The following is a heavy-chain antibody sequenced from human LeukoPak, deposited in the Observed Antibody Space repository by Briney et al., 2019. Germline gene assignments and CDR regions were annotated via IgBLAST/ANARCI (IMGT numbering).Heavy chain of an antibody. CDR3: ATTDGDYPDLFDP. CDR2: IYNSGRT. D-gene: IGHD4-17*01. CDR1: GASIGTTNYY. J-gene: IGHJ5*02. Sequence: ASETLSLTCTVSGASIGTTNYYWAWIRQPPGKGLEWIGSIYNSGRTYYNPSLESRVTISVDTSKNQFSLKLNSVTAADTAVYFCATTDGDYPDLFDPWGQGALVTVSS. V-gene: IGHV4-39*01.